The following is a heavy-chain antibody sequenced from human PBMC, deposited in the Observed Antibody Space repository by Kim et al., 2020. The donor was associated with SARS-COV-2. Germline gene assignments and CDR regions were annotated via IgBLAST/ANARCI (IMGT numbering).Heavy chain of an antibody. CDR3: ARDLSPLRGSYGKSYYYYGMDV. CDR2: IKQDGSEK. CDR1: GFTFSSYW. V-gene: IGHV3-7*01. J-gene: IGHJ6*02. Sequence: GGSLRLSCAASGFTFSSYWMSWVRQAPGKGLEWVANIKQDGSEKYYVDSVKGRFTISRDNAKNSLYLQMNSLRAEDTAVYYCARDLSPLRGSYGKSYYYYGMDVWGQGTTVTVSS. D-gene: IGHD3-16*01.